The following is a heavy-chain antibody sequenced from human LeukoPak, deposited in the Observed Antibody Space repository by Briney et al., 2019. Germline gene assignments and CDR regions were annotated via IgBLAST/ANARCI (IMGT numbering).Heavy chain of an antibody. D-gene: IGHD2-15*01. CDR3: ARDIKAASDAFDI. CDR2: IYYSGST. Sequence: SETLSLTCTVSGGSISSGGYYWSWIRQHPGKGLEWIGHIYYSGSTYYNPSLKSRVTISVDTSKNQFSLKLSSVTAADTAVYYCARDIKAASDAFDIWGQGTMVTVSS. CDR1: GGSISSGGYY. J-gene: IGHJ3*02. V-gene: IGHV4-31*03.